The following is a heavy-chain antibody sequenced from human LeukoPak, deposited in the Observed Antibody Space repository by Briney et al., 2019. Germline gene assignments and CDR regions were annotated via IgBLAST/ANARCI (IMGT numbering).Heavy chain of an antibody. D-gene: IGHD3-9*01. CDR3: ARGDYFDWLLFDY. V-gene: IGHV3-53*01. Sequence: GGSLRLSCAASGFTVSSNYMSWVRQAPGKGLEWVSVIYSGGSTYYADSVKGRFTISRDNAKNSLYLQMNSLRDEDTAVYYCARGDYFDWLLFDYWGQGTLVTVSS. CDR1: GFTVSSNY. CDR2: IYSGGST. J-gene: IGHJ4*02.